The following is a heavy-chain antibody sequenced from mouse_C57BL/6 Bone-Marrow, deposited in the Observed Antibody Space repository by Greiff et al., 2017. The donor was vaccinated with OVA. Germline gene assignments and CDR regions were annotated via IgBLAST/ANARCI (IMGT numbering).Heavy chain of an antibody. V-gene: IGHV7-1*01. J-gene: IGHJ4*01. CDR1: GFTFSDFY. CDR2: SRNKANDYTT. D-gene: IGHD2-3*01. Sequence: EVQLVESGGGLVQSGRSLRLSCATSGFTFSDFYMEWVRQAPGKGLEWIAASRNKANDYTTEYSASVKGRFIVSRDTSQSILYLQMNALRAEDTAIYYCARDARGLLLMDYWGQGTSVTVSS. CDR3: ARDARGLLLMDY.